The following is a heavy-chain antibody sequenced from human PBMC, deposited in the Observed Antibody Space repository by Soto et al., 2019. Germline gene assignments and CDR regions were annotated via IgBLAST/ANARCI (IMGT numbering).Heavy chain of an antibody. D-gene: IGHD1-26*01. CDR3: ARLVGATTDFDY. CDR2: INHSGST. CDR1: GGSFSGYY. J-gene: IGHJ4*02. Sequence: QVQLQQWGAGLLKPSETLSLTCAVYGGSFSGYYWSWIRQPPGKGLEWIGEINHSGSTNYNPSLKSRVTLSVDTSKNQFSLKLSSVTAADTAVYYCARLVGATTDFDYWGQGTLVTVSS. V-gene: IGHV4-34*01.